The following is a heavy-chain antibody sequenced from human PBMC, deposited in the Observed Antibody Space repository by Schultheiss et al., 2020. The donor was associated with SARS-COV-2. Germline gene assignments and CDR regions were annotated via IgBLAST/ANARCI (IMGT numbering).Heavy chain of an antibody. CDR2: IYYSGST. CDR3: ARGPRHDGTTLWFDP. D-gene: IGHD1-7*01. V-gene: IGHV4-59*12. Sequence: ESLKISCTVSGGSISSYYWSWIRQPPGKGLEWIGYIYYSGSTNYNPSLKSRVTISVDTSKNQFSLKLSSVTAADTAVYYCARGPRHDGTTLWFDPWGQGTLVTVSS. CDR1: GGSISSYY. J-gene: IGHJ5*02.